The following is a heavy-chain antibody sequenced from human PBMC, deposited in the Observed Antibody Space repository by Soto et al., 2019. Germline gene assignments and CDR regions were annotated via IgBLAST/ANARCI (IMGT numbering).Heavy chain of an antibody. CDR3: AKDRSGYYPLDV. Sequence: PGGSLRLSCAASGFTFSSYGMHWVRQAPGKGLEWVAVISYDGSNKYYADSVKGRFTISRDNSKNTLYLQMNSLRAEDTAVYYCAKDRSGYYPLDVWGQGTTVTVSS. V-gene: IGHV3-30*18. D-gene: IGHD3-22*01. CDR1: GFTFSSYG. J-gene: IGHJ6*02. CDR2: ISYDGSNK.